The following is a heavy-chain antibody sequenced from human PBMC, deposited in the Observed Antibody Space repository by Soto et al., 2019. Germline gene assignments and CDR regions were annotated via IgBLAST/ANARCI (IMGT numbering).Heavy chain of an antibody. D-gene: IGHD6-19*01. CDR3: ARYSSGWYAPPRDKTKTPFAY. CDR2: ISGSGGST. V-gene: IGHV3-23*01. CDR1: GFTFSSYA. Sequence: EVQLLESGGGLVQPGGSLRLSCAASGFTFSSYAMSWVRQAPGKGLEWVSAISGSGGSTYYADSVKGRFTISRDNSKNTLYLQMNSLRAEDTAVYYCARYSSGWYAPPRDKTKTPFAYWGQGTLVTVSS. J-gene: IGHJ4*02.